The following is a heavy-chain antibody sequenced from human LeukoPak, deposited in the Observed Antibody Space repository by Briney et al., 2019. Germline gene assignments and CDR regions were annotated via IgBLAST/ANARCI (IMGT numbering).Heavy chain of an antibody. Sequence: PGGSLRLSCAASGFTFSSYAMHWVRQAPGKGLEYVSAISSNGGSTYYANSVKGRFTISRDNSKNTLYLQMGSLRAEDMAVYYCARDKTAAFDYWGQGTLVAVPS. V-gene: IGHV3-64*01. J-gene: IGHJ4*02. CDR2: ISSNGGST. CDR1: GFTFSSYA. D-gene: IGHD1-1*01. CDR3: ARDKTAAFDY.